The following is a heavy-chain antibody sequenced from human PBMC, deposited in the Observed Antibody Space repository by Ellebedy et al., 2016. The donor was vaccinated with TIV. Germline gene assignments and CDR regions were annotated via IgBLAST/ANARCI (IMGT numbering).Heavy chain of an antibody. CDR2: ISAYNGNT. Sequence: AASVKVSCKASGGTFSSYAISWVRQAPGQGLEWMGWISAYNGNTNYAQKLQGRVTMTTDTSTDTAYMELRSLRSDDTAVYFCARYSGSGTYYRNGMDVWGQGTTVTVSS. V-gene: IGHV1-18*01. CDR1: GGTFSSYA. CDR3: ARYSGSGTYYRNGMDV. D-gene: IGHD3-10*01. J-gene: IGHJ6*02.